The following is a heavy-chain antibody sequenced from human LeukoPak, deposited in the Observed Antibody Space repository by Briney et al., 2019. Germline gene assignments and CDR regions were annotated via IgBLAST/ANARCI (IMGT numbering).Heavy chain of an antibody. Sequence: SETLSLTCTVSGGSITSSYWSWIRQSPGKGLEWIGYIHYTGSTNYNPSLKSRVTMLIDTSKNQFSLKLSSVTAADTAVYYCARGRYSAGHNWFDPWGQGTLVTVSS. CDR3: ARGRYSAGHNWFDP. J-gene: IGHJ5*02. D-gene: IGHD3-9*01. CDR2: IHYTGST. CDR1: GGSITSSY. V-gene: IGHV4-59*01.